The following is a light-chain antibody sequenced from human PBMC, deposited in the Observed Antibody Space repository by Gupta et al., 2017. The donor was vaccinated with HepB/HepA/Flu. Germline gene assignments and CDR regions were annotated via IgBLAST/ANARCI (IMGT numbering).Light chain of an antibody. CDR1: SSDVGDYYL. CDR3: CSDAGSSTLG. Sequence: SALSQTASVSGSPAQSIHIPCTGTSSDVGDYYLVSWYPHHPAKTHKLMVYEVTERPSGVANRFSGSKSGNTASLTITGRKDEVEAEFYCCSDAGSSTLGFGGGTKVTVL. V-gene: IGLV2-23*02. CDR2: EVT. J-gene: IGLJ2*01.